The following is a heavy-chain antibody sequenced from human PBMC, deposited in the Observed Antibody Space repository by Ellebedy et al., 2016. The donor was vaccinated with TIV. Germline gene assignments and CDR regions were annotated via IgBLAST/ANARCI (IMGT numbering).Heavy chain of an antibody. V-gene: IGHV3-23*01. J-gene: IGHJ5*02. D-gene: IGHD6-13*01. CDR3: AKAPPQSSSSWYDNWFDP. CDR2: FSGSGGST. CDR1: RFTFGSSA. Sequence: PGGSLRLSCAASRFTFGSSATSWVRQLLGKGPEWVPAFSGSGGSTYYADSVKGRFTISRDNSKNTLYLQMNSLRAEDTAVYYCAKAPPQSSSSWYDNWFDPWGQGTLVTVSS.